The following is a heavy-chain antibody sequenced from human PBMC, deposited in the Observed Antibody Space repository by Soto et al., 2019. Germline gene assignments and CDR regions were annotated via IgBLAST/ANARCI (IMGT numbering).Heavy chain of an antibody. D-gene: IGHD2-2*01. CDR1: GFTFSSYS. V-gene: IGHV3-21*01. Sequence: EVQLVESGGGLVKPGGSLRLSCAASGFTFSSYSMNWVRQAPGKGLEWVSSISSSSSYIYYADSVKGQFTISRDNAKNSLYLQMNSLRAEDTAVYYCARDPGKGYCSSTSCYPGYFDYWGQGTLVTVSS. CDR2: ISSSSSYI. J-gene: IGHJ4*02. CDR3: ARDPGKGYCSSTSCYPGYFDY.